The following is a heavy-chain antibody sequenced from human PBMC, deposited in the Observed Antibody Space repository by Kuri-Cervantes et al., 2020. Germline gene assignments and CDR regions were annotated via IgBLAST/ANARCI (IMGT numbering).Heavy chain of an antibody. CDR3: AKGRSEVYSSGWYEVGDS. CDR1: GFDFSDYY. Sequence: GESLKISCAGSGFDFSDYYMNWIRQAPGKGLEWISYVSKTSSTIYYADSVKGRFTISRDNAKNSLYLQMTSLRAEDTAVYYCAKGRSEVYSSGWYEVGDSWGQGTLVTVSS. J-gene: IGHJ4*02. D-gene: IGHD6-19*01. V-gene: IGHV3-11*04. CDR2: VSKTSSTI.